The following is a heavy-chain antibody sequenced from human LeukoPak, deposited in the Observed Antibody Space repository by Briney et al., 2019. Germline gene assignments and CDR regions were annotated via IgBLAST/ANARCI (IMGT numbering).Heavy chain of an antibody. CDR2: IYHSGST. D-gene: IGHD3-9*01. Sequence: PAETLSLTCAVSGGSISSSNWWSWVRQPPGKGLEWIGEIYHSGSTNYNPSLKSRDTISAGKSKNQFSLKLSSVTAADTAVYYCAREGMLLRYFDWLFVPDAFDIWGQGTIVPVSS. CDR3: AREGMLLRYFDWLFVPDAFDI. J-gene: IGHJ3*02. CDR1: GGSISSSNW. V-gene: IGHV4-4*02.